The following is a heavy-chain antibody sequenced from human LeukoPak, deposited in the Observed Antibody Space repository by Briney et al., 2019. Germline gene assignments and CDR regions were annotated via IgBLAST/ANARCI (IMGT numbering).Heavy chain of an antibody. V-gene: IGHV4-39*01. CDR1: GGSISSSSYY. J-gene: IGHJ4*02. CDR2: IYYSGST. D-gene: IGHD6-13*01. CDR3: ARNPGIAAAGIDY. Sequence: PSETLSLTCTVSGGSISSSSYYWGWIRQPPGKGLEWIGSIYYSGSTYYNPSLKSRVTISVDTSKNQFSLKLSSVTAADTAVYCCARNPGIAAAGIDYWGQGTLVTVSS.